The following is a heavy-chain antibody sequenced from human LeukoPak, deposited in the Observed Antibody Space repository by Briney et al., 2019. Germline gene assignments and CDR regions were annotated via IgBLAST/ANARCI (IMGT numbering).Heavy chain of an antibody. J-gene: IGHJ4*02. D-gene: IGHD6-19*01. Sequence: SETLSLTCAVYGGSFSGYYWSWIRQPPGKGLEWIGEINHSGSTNYNPSLKSRVTISLDTTKNQFSLKLSSVTAADTAVYYCARALGTGWSQKEWGQGTLVTVSS. CDR1: GGSFSGYY. V-gene: IGHV4-34*09. CDR2: INHSGST. CDR3: ARALGTGWSQKE.